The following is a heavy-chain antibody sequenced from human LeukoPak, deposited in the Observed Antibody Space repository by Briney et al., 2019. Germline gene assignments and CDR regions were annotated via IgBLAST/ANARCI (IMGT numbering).Heavy chain of an antibody. CDR3: ARWCDGDCYRAFDI. CDR1: GFTVSSNY. V-gene: IGHV3-66*01. CDR2: IYSGGST. D-gene: IGHD2-21*02. Sequence: GGSLRLSCAASGFTVSSNYMNWVRQAPGKGLEWVSVIYSGGSTYYTDAVKGRFTISRDNSKNTLYLQMNSRRAEDTAVYYCARWCDGDCYRAFDIWGQGTMVTVSS. J-gene: IGHJ3*02.